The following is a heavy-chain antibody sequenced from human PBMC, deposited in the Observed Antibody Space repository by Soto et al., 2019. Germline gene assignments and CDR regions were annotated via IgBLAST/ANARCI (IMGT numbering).Heavy chain of an antibody. Sequence: PSEILSLTCTVSGGSISSYYWSWIRQPPGKGLEWIGYIYYSGSTNYNPSLKSRVTISVDTSKNQFSLKLSSVTAADTAVYYCARDHSGSASGFFDYWGQGTLVTVSS. V-gene: IGHV4-59*01. CDR1: GGSISSYY. J-gene: IGHJ4*02. CDR2: IYYSGST. CDR3: ARDHSGSASGFFDY. D-gene: IGHD1-26*01.